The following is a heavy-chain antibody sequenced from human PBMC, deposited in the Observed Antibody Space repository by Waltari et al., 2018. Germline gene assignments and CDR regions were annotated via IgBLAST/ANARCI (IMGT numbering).Heavy chain of an antibody. CDR3: ARAVTMVRGGGWFDP. CDR1: GYTFTSYY. D-gene: IGHD3-10*01. V-gene: IGHV1-46*03. Sequence: QVQLVQSGAEVKKPGASVKVSCKASGYTFTSYYMHWVRQAPGQGLEWMGKITPRGGSTSYAQKFQGRVNMTRDTSTGTVYMELSSLRSEDTAVYYCARAVTMVRGGGWFDPWGQGTLVTVSS. J-gene: IGHJ5*02. CDR2: ITPRGGST.